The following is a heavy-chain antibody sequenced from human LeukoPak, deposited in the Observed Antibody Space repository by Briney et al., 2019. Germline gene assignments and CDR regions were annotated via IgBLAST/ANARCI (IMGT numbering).Heavy chain of an antibody. CDR3: ARLYSGSRRGLDY. Sequence: GGSLRLSCAASGFTFSSYSMNWVRQAPGKGLEWVSSISSSSSYIYYADSVKGRFTISRDNAKNSLYLQMNSLRAEDTAVYYCARLYSGSRRGLDYWGQGTLVTVSS. J-gene: IGHJ4*02. D-gene: IGHD1-26*01. CDR1: GFTFSSYS. CDR2: ISSSSSYI. V-gene: IGHV3-21*01.